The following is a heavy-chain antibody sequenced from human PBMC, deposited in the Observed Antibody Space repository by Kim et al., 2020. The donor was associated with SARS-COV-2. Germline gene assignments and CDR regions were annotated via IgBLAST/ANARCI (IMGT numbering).Heavy chain of an antibody. Sequence: GGSLRLSCAASGFTFSSYAMHWVRQAPGKGLEWVAVISYDGSNKYYADSVKGRFTISRDNSKNTLYLQMNSLRAEDTAVYYCARDEGHCSGGICPTFPRFSSGDYYYYGMDVWGQGTTVTVSS. CDR2: ISYDGSNK. CDR3: ARDEGHCSGGICPTFPRFSSGDYYYYGMDV. D-gene: IGHD2-15*01. V-gene: IGHV3-30-3*01. J-gene: IGHJ6*02. CDR1: GFTFSSYA.